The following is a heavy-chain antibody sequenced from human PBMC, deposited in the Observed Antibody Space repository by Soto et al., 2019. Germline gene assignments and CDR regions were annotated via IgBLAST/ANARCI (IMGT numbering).Heavy chain of an antibody. D-gene: IGHD4-4*01. CDR3: ARVLFTTGRLECSIDF. Sequence: PSETLSLTCSVSGDSIRRSDSYWTWVRQGPGKGLEWIAYISDSGRTDYNPSLKSRATISIDTSKNVFFLNLSSVTAADTAVYFCARVLFTTGRLECSIDFRGPGSLGTVSS. CDR2: ISDSGRT. J-gene: IGHJ4*02. CDR1: GDSIRRSDSY. V-gene: IGHV4-31*03.